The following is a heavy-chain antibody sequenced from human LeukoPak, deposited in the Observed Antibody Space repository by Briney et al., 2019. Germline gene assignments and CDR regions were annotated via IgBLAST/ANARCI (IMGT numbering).Heavy chain of an antibody. CDR2: INPTGGST. CDR1: GYTFTSYY. J-gene: IGHJ6*03. V-gene: IGHV1-46*01. CDR3: ARGSRVLRYFDWLPYYMDV. Sequence: ASVKVSCKASGYTFTSYYMHWVRQAPGQGLEWMGLINPTGGSTGYAQKFQGRVTMTRNTSISTAYMELSSLRSEDTAVYYCARGSRVLRYFDWLPYYMDVWGKGTTVTISS. D-gene: IGHD3-9*01.